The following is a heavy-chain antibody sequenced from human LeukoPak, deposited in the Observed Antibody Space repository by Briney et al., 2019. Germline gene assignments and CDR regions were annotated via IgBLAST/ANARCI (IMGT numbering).Heavy chain of an antibody. D-gene: IGHD6-6*01. J-gene: IGHJ3*01. V-gene: IGHV3-48*01. CDR3: ARDQPRGAIAARPAAFDV. CDR1: GFTFNNYN. Sequence: GGSLRLSCAASGFTFNNYNMNWVRQAPGKGLEWVSYISRRSSAIHYADSVKGRFTISRDNAKNSLCLQMNSLRAEDTAVYYCARDQPRGAIAARPAAFDVWGQGTMVTVSS. CDR2: ISRRSSAI.